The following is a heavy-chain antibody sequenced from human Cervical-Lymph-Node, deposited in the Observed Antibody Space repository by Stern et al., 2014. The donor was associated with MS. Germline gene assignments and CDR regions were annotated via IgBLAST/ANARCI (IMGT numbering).Heavy chain of an antibody. D-gene: IGHD5-12*01. Sequence: VHLVESGPEVKESGSSVTVSCKASEGTFSNNIVNWVRQAPGHGLERMGSVIPLFGIPNYEEMFQGRVTITADESTNTVYMQLSSLRSEDTATYFCASVDIVATFFSWGQGTLVSVSS. CDR1: EGTFSNNI. CDR3: ASVDIVATFFS. V-gene: IGHV1-69*18. J-gene: IGHJ4*02. CDR2: VIPLFGIP.